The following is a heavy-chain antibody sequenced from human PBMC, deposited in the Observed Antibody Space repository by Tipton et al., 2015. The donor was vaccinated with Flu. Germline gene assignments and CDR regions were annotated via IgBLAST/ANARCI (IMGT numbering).Heavy chain of an antibody. V-gene: IGHV4-34*01. D-gene: IGHD3-22*01. CDR3: TRSFRNSSFSPGY. CDR2: INHSGST. CDR1: GGSFSGYY. J-gene: IGHJ4*02. Sequence: TLSLTCAVYGGSFSGYYWSWIRQPPGKGLEWIGEINHSGSTYYSPSLKSRVTISADTSNNQFSFRLSSVTAADTAMYYCTRSFRNSSFSPGYWGQGTLVTVSS.